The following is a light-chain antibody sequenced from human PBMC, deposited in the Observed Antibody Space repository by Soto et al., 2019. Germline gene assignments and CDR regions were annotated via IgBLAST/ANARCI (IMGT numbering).Light chain of an antibody. CDR2: GAS. V-gene: IGKV3D-20*02. CDR1: QSVSSRY. J-gene: IGKJ4*01. CDR3: QQRSNWPS. Sequence: ILLTQSPGTLSLSPGERATLSCRASQSVSSRYLAWYQQKPGQAPRLLIYGASSRATGIPDRFSGSGSGTDFTLTISSLEPEDFAVYYCQQRSNWPSFGGGTKVDIK.